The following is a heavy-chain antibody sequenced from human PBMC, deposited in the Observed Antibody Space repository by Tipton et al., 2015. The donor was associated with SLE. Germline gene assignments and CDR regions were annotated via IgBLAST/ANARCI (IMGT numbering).Heavy chain of an antibody. J-gene: IGHJ4*02. V-gene: IGHV4-31*03. CDR3: ARGYYESNGYYSFDY. Sequence: TLSLTCTVSGGSISSGGYFWSWVRQHPGKGLEWIGYIFHTGSAYYNPSLRSRLTISLDRSNNQFSLNLKSVTAADTAVYHCARGYYESNGYYSFDYWGLGALVTVSS. D-gene: IGHD3-22*01. CDR2: IFHTGSA. CDR1: GGSISSGGYF.